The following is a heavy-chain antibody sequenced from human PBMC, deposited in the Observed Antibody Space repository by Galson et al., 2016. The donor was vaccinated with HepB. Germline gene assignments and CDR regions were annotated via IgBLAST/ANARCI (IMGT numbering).Heavy chain of an antibody. D-gene: IGHD3-10*01. CDR3: ARVGAVPGVGYFYYYGMDV. J-gene: IGHJ6*02. Sequence: SLRLSCAASGFTVRSNYMNWVRQAPGQGLEWVSVSYSGGSTYYADSVKGSFTISRDNSKTTLYTQMRSPRAEDTSMYYCARVGAVPGVGYFYYYGMDVWGQGTTVTFSS. CDR1: GFTVRSNY. CDR2: SYSGGST. V-gene: IGHV3-66*01.